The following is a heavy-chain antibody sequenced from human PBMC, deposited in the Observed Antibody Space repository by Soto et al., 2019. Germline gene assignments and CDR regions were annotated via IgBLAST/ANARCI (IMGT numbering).Heavy chain of an antibody. CDR2: ISSNNEK. CDR1: GFSLSNSKMG. CDR3: VRATTYCSGGSCYPTWFDP. Sequence: QVTLKESGPVLVNPTEHLTLTCTVSGFSLSNSKMGVSWIRQPPGKALEWLAQISSNNEKTYRTSLKSSITFSNYTSKCQVVQTIATMDPVDTGTYFCVRATTYCSGGSCYPTWFDPWGQGILVTVSS. J-gene: IGHJ5*02. D-gene: IGHD2-15*01. V-gene: IGHV2-26*01.